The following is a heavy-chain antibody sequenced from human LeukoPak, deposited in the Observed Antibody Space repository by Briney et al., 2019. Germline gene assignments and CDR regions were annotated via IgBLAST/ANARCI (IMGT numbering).Heavy chain of an antibody. Sequence: ESGPALVKPTQTLTLTCSFSGFSLSTSGMRVSWIRQPPGKALEWLARIDWDDDKFYSTSLKTRLTISKDTSKNQVVLTMTNMDPVDTATYYCARFSPYYFDYWGQGTLVTVSS. CDR3: ARFSPYYFDY. V-gene: IGHV2-70*04. CDR2: IDWDDDK. J-gene: IGHJ4*02. CDR1: GFSLSTSGMR.